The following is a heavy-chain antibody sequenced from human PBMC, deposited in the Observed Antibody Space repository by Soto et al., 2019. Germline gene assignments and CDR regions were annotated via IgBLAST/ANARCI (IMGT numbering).Heavy chain of an antibody. D-gene: IGHD2-21*02. CDR1: CGSLSFEYYH. CDR3: AREDDGGDRDYYGLDV. J-gene: IGHJ6*02. Sequence: VQLQQSGPGLGKPSPTPSPTRPVSCGSLSFEYYHWTWIRQSPGKGLEWIGYIHYSGSIIYNPSFKSRVTISVDTSKNQFSLQLSSVTAADTAVYFCAREDDGGDRDYYGLDVWGQGTKVTV. V-gene: IGHV4-30-4*08. CDR2: IHYSGSI.